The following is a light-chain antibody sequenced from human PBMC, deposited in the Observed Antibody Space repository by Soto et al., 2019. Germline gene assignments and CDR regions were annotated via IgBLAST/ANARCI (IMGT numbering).Light chain of an antibody. V-gene: IGKV3-20*01. CDR3: QQYGYSRT. CDR2: GSS. Sequence: VLTQSPGTLSLSPGERATLSCSASQTLSSRHLAWYQQKPGQAPRLLIYGSSSRATDIPDRFSGSGSGTDFTLTISTLEPEDFAIYYCQQYGYSRTFGQGTKVDI. J-gene: IGKJ1*01. CDR1: QTLSSRH.